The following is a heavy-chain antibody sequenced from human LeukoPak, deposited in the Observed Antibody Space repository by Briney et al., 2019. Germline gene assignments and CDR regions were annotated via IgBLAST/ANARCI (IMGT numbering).Heavy chain of an antibody. CDR2: IYYSGST. V-gene: IGHV4-39*07. J-gene: IGHJ4*02. CDR1: GGSISSSSYY. D-gene: IGHD2-8*01. Sequence: SETLSLTCTVSGGSISSSSYYWGWIRQPPGKGLEWIGSIYYSGSTYYNPSLKSRVTISVDTSKNQFSLKLSSVTAADTAVYYCARERGVWCTNGVCHNFDYWGQGTLVTVSS. CDR3: ARERGVWCTNGVCHNFDY.